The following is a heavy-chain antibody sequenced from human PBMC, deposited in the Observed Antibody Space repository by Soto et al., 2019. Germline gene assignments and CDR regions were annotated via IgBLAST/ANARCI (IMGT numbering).Heavy chain of an antibody. J-gene: IGHJ6*03. CDR2: ISAYNGNT. CDR1: GYTFTSSG. V-gene: IGHV1-18*01. Sequence: ASVKVSCKASGYTFTSSGISWVRQAPGQGLEWMGWISAYNGNTNYAQKLQGRVTMTTDTSTSTAYMELRSLRSDDTAVYYCARKTTYYDFWSGHFYYYYYMDVWGKGTTVTVSS. D-gene: IGHD3-3*01. CDR3: ARKTTYYDFWSGHFYYYYYMDV.